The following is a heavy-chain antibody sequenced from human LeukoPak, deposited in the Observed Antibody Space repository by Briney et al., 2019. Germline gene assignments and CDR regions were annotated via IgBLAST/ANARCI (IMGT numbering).Heavy chain of an antibody. D-gene: IGHD5-18*01. Sequence: PSEILSLTCNVSGDSISSYYWSWIRQPAGKALEWIGRIHPSGSVTFNPSLKSRVTISIDKSMDQVSLRLTSVTAADTAMYYCARDFYGGYTSGFYFDSWGQGTLVTVSS. CDR2: IHPSGSV. J-gene: IGHJ4*02. CDR1: GDSISSYY. V-gene: IGHV4-4*07. CDR3: ARDFYGGYTSGFYFDS.